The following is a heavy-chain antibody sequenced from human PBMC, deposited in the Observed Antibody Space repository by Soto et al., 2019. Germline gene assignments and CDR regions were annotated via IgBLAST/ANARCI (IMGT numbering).Heavy chain of an antibody. CDR2: INPSGGST. CDR3: ARDRVYYDFWSGPPQVPPFDP. J-gene: IGHJ5*02. D-gene: IGHD3-3*01. V-gene: IGHV1-46*01. Sequence: GASVKVSCKPSGYTFTSYYMHWVRQAPGQGLEWMGIINPSGGSTSYAQKFQGRVTMTRDTSTSTVYMELSSLRSEDTAVYYCARDRVYYDFWSGPPQVPPFDPWGQGTLVTVSS. CDR1: GYTFTSYY.